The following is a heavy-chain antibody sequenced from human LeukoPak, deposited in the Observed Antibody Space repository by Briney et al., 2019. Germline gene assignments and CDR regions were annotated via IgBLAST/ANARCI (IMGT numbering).Heavy chain of an antibody. Sequence: ASVKVSCKASGYTFTSYGISWVRQAPGQGLEWMGWISAYNGNTNCAQKLQGRVTMTTDTSTSTAYMELRSLRSDDTAVYYCARGFRNYYYYYMDVWGKGTTVTVSS. CDR2: ISAYNGNT. V-gene: IGHV1-18*01. CDR1: GYTFTSYG. CDR3: ARGFRNYYYYYMDV. J-gene: IGHJ6*03. D-gene: IGHD3-10*01.